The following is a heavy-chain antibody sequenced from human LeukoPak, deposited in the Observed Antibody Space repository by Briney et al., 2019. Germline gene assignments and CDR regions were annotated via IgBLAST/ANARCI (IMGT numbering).Heavy chain of an antibody. CDR2: IYYSGST. CDR1: GASFSGYY. CDR3: ARERGGWELFDY. V-gene: IGHV4-34*01. Sequence: SETLSLTCAVYGASFSGYYWSWIRQPPGKGLECIGSIYYSGSTYYNPSLKSRVTISVDTSKNQFSLKLSSVTAADTAVYYCARERGGWELFDYWGQGTLVTVSS. D-gene: IGHD1-26*01. J-gene: IGHJ4*02.